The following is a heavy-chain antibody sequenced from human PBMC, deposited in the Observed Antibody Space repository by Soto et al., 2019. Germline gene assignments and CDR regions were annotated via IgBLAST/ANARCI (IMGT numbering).Heavy chain of an antibody. CDR1: GGSFSGYY. D-gene: IGHD2-21*02. CDR2: INHSGST. Sequence: SETLSLTCAVYGGSFSGYYWSWIRQPPGKGLEWIGEINHSGSTNYNPSLKSRVTISVDTSKNQFSLKLSSVTAADTAVYYCARGLRRIVVVTAEGVNWFDPWGPGTLVTVFS. CDR3: ARGLRRIVVVTAEGVNWFDP. V-gene: IGHV4-34*01. J-gene: IGHJ5*02.